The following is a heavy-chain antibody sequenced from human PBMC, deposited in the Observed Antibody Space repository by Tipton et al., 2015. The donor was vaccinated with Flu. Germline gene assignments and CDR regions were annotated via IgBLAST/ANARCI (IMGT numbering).Heavy chain of an antibody. Sequence: TLSLTCSVSGDSMSSYYWTWVRQPAGKGLECLGRIYSSGNTYYSPSFKSRLTMSIDTSKKQFSLNLSSVTASGTAVYYCAGGSGSGTYVIFDSWGQGTLVTVSS. CDR3: AGGSGSGTYVIFDS. J-gene: IGHJ4*02. D-gene: IGHD3-10*01. CDR2: IYSSGNT. V-gene: IGHV4-4*07. CDR1: GDSMSSYY.